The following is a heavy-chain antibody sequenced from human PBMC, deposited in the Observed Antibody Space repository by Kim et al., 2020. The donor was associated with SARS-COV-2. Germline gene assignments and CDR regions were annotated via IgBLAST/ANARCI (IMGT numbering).Heavy chain of an antibody. V-gene: IGHV3-23*01. D-gene: IGHD3-22*01. CDR3: ARVTSSGYYQPNDS. Sequence: GGSLRLSCAASGFTFSSFPMSWVRQAPGKGLEWVSAISCSGGSTYYADSVKGRFTISRDNSKNTLYLQMNSLRAEDTAVYYCARVTSSGYYQPNDSWGQGPRFT. CDR2: ISCSGGST. J-gene: IGHJ4*02. CDR1: GFTFSSFP.